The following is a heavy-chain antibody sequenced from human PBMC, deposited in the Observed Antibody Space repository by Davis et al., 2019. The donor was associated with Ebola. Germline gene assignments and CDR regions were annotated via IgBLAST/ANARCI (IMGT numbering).Heavy chain of an antibody. V-gene: IGHV3-74*01. J-gene: IGHJ4*02. CDR3: AREGRVFALDY. CDR1: GFSFSSYW. D-gene: IGHD3-3*01. Sequence: GESLKISCAASGFSFSSYWMHWVRHVPGKGLVWISRIKTDGSLIGYGDSVQGRFIISRDNAKNTLYLQMNDLRAEDTAVYYCAREGRVFALDYWGQGALVTVSS. CDR2: IKTDGSLI.